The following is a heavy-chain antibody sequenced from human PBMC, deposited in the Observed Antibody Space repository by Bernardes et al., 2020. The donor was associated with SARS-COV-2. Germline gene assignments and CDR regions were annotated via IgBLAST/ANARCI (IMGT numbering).Heavy chain of an antibody. CDR1: GDSIRSSASYY. Sequence: SETLSLTCSVFGDSIRSSASYYWGWIRQSPGKGMEWIGSVYNTGTTNYNPSLESRVAMTVDTSKNQFSLKVRSVTAADAAVYYCARQSVAGNLHYDFAMDVWGQGTTVAVSS. J-gene: IGHJ6*02. D-gene: IGHD6-19*01. V-gene: IGHV4-39*01. CDR3: ARQSVAGNLHYDFAMDV. CDR2: VYNTGTT.